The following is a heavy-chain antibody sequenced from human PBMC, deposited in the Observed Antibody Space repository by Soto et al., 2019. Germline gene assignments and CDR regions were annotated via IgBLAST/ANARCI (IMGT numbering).Heavy chain of an antibody. Sequence: SETLSLTCTVSGGSINSGDYYWTWVRQPPGKGLEWIGNIFHSGSTYYTPSLQSRVTISLDTSKNHFSLELSSVTPADTAVYYCARDRYYGSGTYYNFYSGMDVWGQGTTVTVSS. CDR2: IFHSGST. V-gene: IGHV4-30-4*01. CDR3: ARDRYYGSGTYYNFYSGMDV. D-gene: IGHD3-10*01. CDR1: GGSINSGDYY. J-gene: IGHJ6*02.